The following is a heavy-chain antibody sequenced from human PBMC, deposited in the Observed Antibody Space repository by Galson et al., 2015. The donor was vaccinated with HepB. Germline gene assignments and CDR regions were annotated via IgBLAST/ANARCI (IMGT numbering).Heavy chain of an antibody. D-gene: IGHD3-22*01. V-gene: IGHV3-33*08. Sequence: SLRLSCAASGFTFSSYGMHWVRQAPGKGLEWVAVIWYDGSNKYYADSVKGRFTISRDNSKNTLYLQMNSLRAEDTAVYYCAREGPRDDSSGYYFDYWGQGTLVTVSS. CDR3: AREGPRDDSSGYYFDY. CDR2: IWYDGSNK. CDR1: GFTFSSYG. J-gene: IGHJ4*02.